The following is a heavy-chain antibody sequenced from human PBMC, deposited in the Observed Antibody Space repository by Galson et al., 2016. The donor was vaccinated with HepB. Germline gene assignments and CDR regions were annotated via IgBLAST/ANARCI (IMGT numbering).Heavy chain of an antibody. Sequence: SLRLSCAASGFTFSYYSMNWVRQAPGKGLEWVAVIWYDGSNKYYADSVKGRFTISRDNSKNTLYLQMNSLRAEDTAVYYCAKSGRYYGVDHFDYWGQGTLVTVSS. J-gene: IGHJ4*02. CDR3: AKSGRYYGVDHFDY. CDR1: GFTFSYYS. V-gene: IGHV3-30*18. D-gene: IGHD4-17*01. CDR2: IWYDGSNK.